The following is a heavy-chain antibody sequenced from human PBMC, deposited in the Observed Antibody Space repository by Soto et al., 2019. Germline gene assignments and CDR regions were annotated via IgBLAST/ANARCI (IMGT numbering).Heavy chain of an antibody. V-gene: IGHV3-23*01. Sequence: EVQLLESGGGLVQPGGSLRLSCAASGFTFSSYAMSWVRQAPGKGLEWVSAISGSGGSTYYADSVKGRFTISRDNSKNTWYWQMSSLRAEVSALYYCAKFRTTDDSYGFWAYPWGEDDAFDIWGPGTMVAVSS. D-gene: IGHD5-18*01. J-gene: IGHJ3*02. CDR3: AKFRTTDDSYGFWAYPWGEDDAFDI. CDR2: ISGSGGST. CDR1: GFTFSSYA.